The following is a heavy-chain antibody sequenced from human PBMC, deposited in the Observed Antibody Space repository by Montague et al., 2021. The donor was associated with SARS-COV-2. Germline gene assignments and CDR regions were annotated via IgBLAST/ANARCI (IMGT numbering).Heavy chain of an antibody. V-gene: IGHV4-34*01. CDR1: GGSFSDYY. Sequence: SETLSLTCAVYGGSFSDYYWSWIRQPPGKGLEWIGEINHSGTTNYNPSLKSRVTISVDTSKNQFSLYLGSVTAADTAVYYCARGRQHFNMIVVVMTGGEYYFDNWGQGTLVTVSS. CDR2: INHSGTT. D-gene: IGHD3-22*01. J-gene: IGHJ4*02. CDR3: ARGRQHFNMIVVVMTGGEYYFDN.